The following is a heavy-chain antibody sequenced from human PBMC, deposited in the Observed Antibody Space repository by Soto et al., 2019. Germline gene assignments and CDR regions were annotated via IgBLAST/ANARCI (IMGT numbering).Heavy chain of an antibody. V-gene: IGHV3-23*01. J-gene: IGHJ3*02. Sequence: PGGSLRLSCAASEFTFSTYWMHWVRQAPGKGLEWVSGISGSGGSTYYADSVKGRFTISRDNSKNTLYLQMNSLRAEDTAVYYCAKGPIYDILTGFDAFDIWGQGTMVTVS. CDR1: EFTFSTYW. CDR2: ISGSGGST. D-gene: IGHD3-9*01. CDR3: AKGPIYDILTGFDAFDI.